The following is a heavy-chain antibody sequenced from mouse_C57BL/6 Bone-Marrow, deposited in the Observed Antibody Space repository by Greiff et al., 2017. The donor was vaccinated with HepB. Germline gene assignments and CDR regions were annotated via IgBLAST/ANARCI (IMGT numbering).Heavy chain of an antibody. V-gene: IGHV1-69*01. Sequence: QVQLQQSGAELVMPGASVKLSCKASGYTFTSYWMHWVKQRPGQGLEWIGEIDPSDSYTNYNQKFKGKSTLTVDKSSSTAYMQLSSLTSEDSAVYYCARGGYYSFAYWGQGTLVTVSA. D-gene: IGHD1-1*01. CDR3: ARGGYYSFAY. CDR1: GYTFTSYW. CDR2: IDPSDSYT. J-gene: IGHJ3*01.